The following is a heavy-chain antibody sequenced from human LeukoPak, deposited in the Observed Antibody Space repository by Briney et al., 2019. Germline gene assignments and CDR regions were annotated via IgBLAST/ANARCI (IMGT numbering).Heavy chain of an antibody. CDR3: ARERHYSSSWLLNLDY. J-gene: IGHJ4*02. CDR2: ITGSAIST. V-gene: IGHV3-23*01. Sequence: RAGGSLRLSCAASGFIFSTYAMSWVRQAPGKGLEYVSSITGSAISTYYAGSVKGRFTISRDNSKNTLYLQMGSLRAEDMAVYYCARERHYSSSWLLNLDYWGQGTLVTVSS. D-gene: IGHD6-13*01. CDR1: GFIFSTYA.